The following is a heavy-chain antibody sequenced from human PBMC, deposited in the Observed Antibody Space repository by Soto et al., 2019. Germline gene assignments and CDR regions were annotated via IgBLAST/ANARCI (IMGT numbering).Heavy chain of an antibody. CDR2: IYPGDSDT. CDR3: ASTSIAAAGKDYNWFDP. V-gene: IGHV5-51*01. D-gene: IGHD6-13*01. Sequence: PGESQKISCKGSGYSFTSYWIGWVRQMPGKGLEWMGIIYPGDSDTRYSPSFQGQVTISADKSISTAYLQWSSLKASDTAMYYCASTSIAAAGKDYNWFDPWGQGTLVTVSS. CDR1: GYSFTSYW. J-gene: IGHJ5*02.